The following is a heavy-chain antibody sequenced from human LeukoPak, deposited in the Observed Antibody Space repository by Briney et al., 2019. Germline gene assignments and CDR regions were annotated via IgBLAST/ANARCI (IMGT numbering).Heavy chain of an antibody. Sequence: SETLSLTCTVSGGSISSGTYYWSWIRQPAGKGLEWIGLIYANVSTNYNPSLKSRVTISVDTSKNQFSLKLSSVTAADTAVYYCARGEATQTYYHSYMDVWGKGTTVTVSS. J-gene: IGHJ6*03. D-gene: IGHD1-26*01. V-gene: IGHV4-61*02. CDR2: IYANVST. CDR1: GGSISSGTYY. CDR3: ARGEATQTYYHSYMDV.